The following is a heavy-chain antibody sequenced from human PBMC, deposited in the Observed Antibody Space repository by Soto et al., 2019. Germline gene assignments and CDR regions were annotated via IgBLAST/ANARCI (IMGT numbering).Heavy chain of an antibody. V-gene: IGHV3-30-3*01. D-gene: IGHD6-13*01. J-gene: IGHJ4*02. CDR3: ARGRYTLPKQQLVFYFDY. CDR2: ISYDGSNK. CDR1: GFTFSSYA. Sequence: GGSLRLSCAASGFTFSSYAMHWVRQAPGKGLEWVAVISYDGSNKYYADSVKGRFTISRDNSKNTLYLQMNSLRAEDTAVYYCARGRYTLPKQQLVFYFDYWGQGTLVTVSS.